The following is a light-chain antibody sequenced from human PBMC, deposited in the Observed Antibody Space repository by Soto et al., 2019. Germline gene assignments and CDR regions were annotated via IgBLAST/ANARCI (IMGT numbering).Light chain of an antibody. CDR1: QSIRRN. CDR3: QQYDNWPRT. Sequence: DIVMTQSPVTLSVPPGETATVSCRASQSIRRNLAWYQQRPGHAPRLLIFGASTRATDVPGRFSGRGSETDFTLTISGLQSEDFAVYYCQQYDNWPRTFGPGTKVEIK. CDR2: GAS. J-gene: IGKJ1*01. V-gene: IGKV3D-15*01.